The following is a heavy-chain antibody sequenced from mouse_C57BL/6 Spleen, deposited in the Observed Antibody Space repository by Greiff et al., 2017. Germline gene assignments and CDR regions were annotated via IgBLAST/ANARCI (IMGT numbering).Heavy chain of an antibody. Sequence: QVQLKESGAELVKPGASVKLSCKASGYTFTEYTIHWVKQRSGQGLEWIGWFSPGSGSIKYNEKFKDKATLTADKSSSTVYMELSRLTSEDSAVYFGARHEAPYGNYVSAMDYWGQGTSVTVSS. V-gene: IGHV1-62-2*01. J-gene: IGHJ4*01. CDR2: FSPGSGSI. D-gene: IGHD2-10*02. CDR3: ARHEAPYGNYVSAMDY. CDR1: GYTFTEYT.